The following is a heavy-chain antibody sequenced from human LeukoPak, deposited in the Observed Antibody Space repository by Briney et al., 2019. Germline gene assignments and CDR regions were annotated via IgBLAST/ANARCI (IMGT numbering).Heavy chain of an antibody. Sequence: SETLSLTCTVSGGSISSYYWGWIRQPPGKGLEWIGSILYTGNTHYNPSFKSRATLSVDTSKKQVSLKLTSVTAADTAMYYCARLTIFGVLTINWFDPWGQGTLVTVSS. CDR1: GGSISSYY. V-gene: IGHV4-39*07. CDR2: ILYTGNT. J-gene: IGHJ5*02. CDR3: ARLTIFGVLTINWFDP. D-gene: IGHD3-3*01.